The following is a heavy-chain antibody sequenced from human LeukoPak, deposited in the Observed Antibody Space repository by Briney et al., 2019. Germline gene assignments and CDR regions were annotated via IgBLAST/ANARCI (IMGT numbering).Heavy chain of an antibody. D-gene: IGHD2-2*01. Sequence: SETLSLSCTVSGGSISNYYWSWIRQPPGKGLEWIGYIYYSGNTNYNPSLESRVTISVDTSKNQFSLKLNSVTAADTAVYYCARVRYCSTNRCYDREFDNWGQGTLVTVSS. CDR1: GGSISNYY. CDR2: IYYSGNT. J-gene: IGHJ4*02. CDR3: ARVRYCSTNRCYDREFDN. V-gene: IGHV4-59*01.